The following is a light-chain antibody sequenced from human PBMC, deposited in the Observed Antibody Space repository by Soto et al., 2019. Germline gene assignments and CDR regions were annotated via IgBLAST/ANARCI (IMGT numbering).Light chain of an antibody. CDR1: QSLLHITGETF. J-gene: IGKJ5*01. V-gene: IGKV2D-29*02. Sequence: DIVMTQPPLSLSVAPGQPASISCKSSQSLLHITGETFLFWYLQKPGQSPQLLIYEVSTRVSGVPDRFSGSGSGTDFTLEISRVETDDVGIYYCMQSTQLPPPFGQGTRLAIK. CDR3: MQSTQLPPP. CDR2: EVS.